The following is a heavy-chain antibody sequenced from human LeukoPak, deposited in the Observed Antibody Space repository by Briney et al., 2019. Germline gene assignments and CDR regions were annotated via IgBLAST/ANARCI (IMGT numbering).Heavy chain of an antibody. CDR1: GGSFSGYY. D-gene: IGHD3-3*01. CDR3: ARGLTYYDFWSGYRDYYYYGMDV. Sequence: SETLSLTCAVYGGSFSGYYWSWIRQPPGKGLEWIGEIIHSGSTNYNPSLKSRVTISVDTSKNQFSLKLSSVTAADTAVYYCARGLTYYDFWSGYRDYYYYGMDVWGQGTTVTVSS. J-gene: IGHJ6*02. CDR2: IIHSGST. V-gene: IGHV4-34*01.